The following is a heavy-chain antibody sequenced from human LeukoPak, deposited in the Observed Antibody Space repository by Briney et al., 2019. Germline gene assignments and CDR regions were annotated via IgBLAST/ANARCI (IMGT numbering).Heavy chain of an antibody. CDR2: ISGSGDRT. J-gene: IGHJ4*02. Sequence: SGGSLRLSCAASGFTFSSYGMSWVRQAPGKGLEWVSVISGSGDRTYYADSVKGRFTTSRDNSKNTLYLQMNSLGAEDTAVYYCAKAAYGSESYYDPFDYWGQGTLVTVSS. CDR3: AKAAYGSESYYDPFDY. CDR1: GFTFSSYG. D-gene: IGHD3-10*01. V-gene: IGHV3-23*01.